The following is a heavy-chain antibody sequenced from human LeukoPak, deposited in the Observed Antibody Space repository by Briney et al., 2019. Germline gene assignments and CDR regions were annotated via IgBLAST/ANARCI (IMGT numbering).Heavy chain of an antibody. Sequence: PGGSLRLSCAASGFTFDGYTMHWVRQAPGKGLEWVSGINWSGGSTGYADSVKGRFTISRDNAKNSLYLQMNSLRAEDTALYYCARGPYYDFWSGYFDYWGQGTLVTVSS. V-gene: IGHV3-20*04. J-gene: IGHJ4*02. CDR3: ARGPYYDFWSGYFDY. D-gene: IGHD3-3*01. CDR2: INWSGGST. CDR1: GFTFDGYT.